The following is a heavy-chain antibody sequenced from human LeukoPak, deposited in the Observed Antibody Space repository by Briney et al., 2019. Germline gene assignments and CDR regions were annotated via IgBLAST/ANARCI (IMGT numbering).Heavy chain of an antibody. Sequence: ASVKVSCKASGYTFTNYYMHWVRQAPGQGLEWMGIINPSGGSTSYAQKFQGRVTMTRDMSTSTVYMELSSLRSEDTAVYYCARDRYYDSSGYYYDAFDIWGQGTMVTVSS. CDR1: GYTFTNYY. CDR2: INPSGGST. J-gene: IGHJ3*02. CDR3: ARDRYYDSSGYYYDAFDI. D-gene: IGHD3-22*01. V-gene: IGHV1-46*01.